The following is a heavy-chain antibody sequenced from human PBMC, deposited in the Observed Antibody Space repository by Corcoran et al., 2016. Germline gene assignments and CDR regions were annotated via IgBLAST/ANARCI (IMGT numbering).Heavy chain of an antibody. J-gene: IGHJ6*02. CDR2: IIPIFGTA. Sequence: QVQLVQSGAEVKKPGSSVKVSCKASGGTFSSYAISWVRQAPGQGLEWMGGIIPIFGTANYAQKFQGRVTITADESTSTAYMELSSLRSEDTAVYYCAVHCSGCSCYRTGYGMDVWGQGTTVTVSS. CDR1: GGTFSSYA. D-gene: IGHD2-15*01. V-gene: IGHV1-69*01. CDR3: AVHCSGCSCYRTGYGMDV.